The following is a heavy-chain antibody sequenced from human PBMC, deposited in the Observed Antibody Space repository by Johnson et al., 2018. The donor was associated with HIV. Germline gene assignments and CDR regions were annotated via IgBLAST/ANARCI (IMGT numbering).Heavy chain of an antibody. CDR1: GLTFSSYA. CDR3: ARVGVDYYDRGATYQNAFDI. D-gene: IGHD3-22*01. Sequence: QVHLVESGGGVVQPGRSLRLSCAASGLTFSSYAIHWVRQAPGKGLEWVAVISYDGNNKYYADSEKGRFTISRDNSKNTLYLQMNSLRAEDTAVYYCARVGVDYYDRGATYQNAFDIWGQGTMVTVSS. J-gene: IGHJ3*02. V-gene: IGHV3-30-3*01. CDR2: ISYDGNNK.